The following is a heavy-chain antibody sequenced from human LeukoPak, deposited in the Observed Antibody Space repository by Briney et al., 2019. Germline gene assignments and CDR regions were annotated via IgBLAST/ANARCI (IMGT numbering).Heavy chain of an antibody. Sequence: GGSLRLSCAASGFTLSNYGMHWVRQAPGKGLEYVSSISADGAATCHAKSVDGRFTISRDNSKNTLYLQMSSLRAEDTAVYYCAQKTPGTHPFDYWGQGTLVTVSS. CDR2: ISADGAAT. V-gene: IGHV3-64*01. CDR1: GFTLSNYG. CDR3: AQKTPGTHPFDY. D-gene: IGHD6-13*01. J-gene: IGHJ4*02.